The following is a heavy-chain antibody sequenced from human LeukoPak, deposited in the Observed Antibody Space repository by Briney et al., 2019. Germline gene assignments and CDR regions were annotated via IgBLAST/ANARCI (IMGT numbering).Heavy chain of an antibody. D-gene: IGHD2-21*02. CDR2: INPNSGGT. CDR1: GYTFTGYY. V-gene: IGHV1-2*02. Sequence: ASVKVSCKASGYTFTGYYMHWVRQAPGQGREWMGWINPNSGGTNYAQKFQGRVTMTRDTSISTAYMELSRLRSDDTAVYHRARKISVNCGGDCYYEYFHYWGQGTLVTVSS. CDR3: ARKISVNCGGDCYYEYFHY. J-gene: IGHJ1*01.